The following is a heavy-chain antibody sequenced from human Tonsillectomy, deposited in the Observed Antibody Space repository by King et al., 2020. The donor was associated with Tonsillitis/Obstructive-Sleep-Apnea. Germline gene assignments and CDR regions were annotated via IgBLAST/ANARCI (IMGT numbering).Heavy chain of an antibody. J-gene: IGHJ3*01. V-gene: IGHV3-23*04. CDR3: AGDPHKVVPAAISDAFDL. CDR2: ISASSSST. Sequence: VQLVESGGGLVQPGGSLRLSCAASGFTFSSYAMNWVRQAPGKGLEWVSGISASSSSTYYVDSVKGRFTISRDNSKNTVFLHMNSLRAEDTALYYCAGDPHKVVPAAISDAFDLWGQGIMVTVSS. D-gene: IGHD2-2*02. CDR1: GFTFSSYA.